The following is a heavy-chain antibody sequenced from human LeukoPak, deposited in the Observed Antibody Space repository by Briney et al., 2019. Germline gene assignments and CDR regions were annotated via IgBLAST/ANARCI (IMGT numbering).Heavy chain of an antibody. D-gene: IGHD3-10*01. Sequence: ASVKVSCKASGYTFTGYYMHWVRQAPGQGLEWMGWINPNSGGTNYAQKFQGRATMTRDTSISTAYMELSRLRSDDTAVYYCARLWWFEELSAGWFDPWGQGTLVTVSS. CDR1: GYTFTGYY. CDR2: INPNSGGT. J-gene: IGHJ5*02. V-gene: IGHV1-2*02. CDR3: ARLWWFEELSAGWFDP.